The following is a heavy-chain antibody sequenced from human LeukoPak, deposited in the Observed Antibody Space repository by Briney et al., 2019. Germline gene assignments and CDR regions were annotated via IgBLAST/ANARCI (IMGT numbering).Heavy chain of an antibody. CDR2: IYSGVPT. CDR3: VQTIGWPGFDY. V-gene: IGHV4-4*09. CDR1: GVSISRFY. D-gene: IGHD6-19*01. Sequence: KTSETLSLTCTTSGVSISRFYWSWVRQPPGKGLEWIGNIYSGVPTYFNPSPKSRVIISVDTSKNQFSLNLTSVTAADTAMYYCVQTIGWPGFDYWGQGILVTVSS. J-gene: IGHJ4*02.